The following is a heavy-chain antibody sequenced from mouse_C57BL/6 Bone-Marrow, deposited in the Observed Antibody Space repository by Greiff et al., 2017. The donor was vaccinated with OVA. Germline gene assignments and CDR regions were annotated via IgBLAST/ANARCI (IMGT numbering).Heavy chain of an antibody. CDR1: GFNIKDDY. D-gene: IGHD1-1*01. V-gene: IGHV14-4*01. CDR3: TMTTVVAGYAMDY. J-gene: IGHJ4*01. CDR2: IDPENGDP. Sequence: EVQLQQSGAELVRPGASVKLSCTASGFNIKDDYMHWVKQRPEQGLEWIGWIDPENGDPEYASKFQGKATITAATTSNTAYRQLSSLTSEDTAVYSVTMTTVVAGYAMDYWWQGTSVTGSS.